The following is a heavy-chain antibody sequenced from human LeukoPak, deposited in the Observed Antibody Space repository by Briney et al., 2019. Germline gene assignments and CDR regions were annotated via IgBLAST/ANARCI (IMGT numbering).Heavy chain of an antibody. CDR1: GFTFSGYG. V-gene: IGHV3-30*18. Sequence: GGSLRLSCAASGFTFSGYGMHWVRQAPGKGLEWVAVISHDGSNKYYADSVKGRFTISRDNSKNTLYLQMISLRAEDTAVYYCAKGVYDSSGYYTAQGDYWGQGTLVTVSS. J-gene: IGHJ4*02. D-gene: IGHD3-22*01. CDR3: AKGVYDSSGYYTAQGDY. CDR2: ISHDGSNK.